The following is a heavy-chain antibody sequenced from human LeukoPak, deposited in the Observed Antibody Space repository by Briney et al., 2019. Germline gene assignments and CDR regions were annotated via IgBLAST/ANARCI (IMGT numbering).Heavy chain of an antibody. Sequence: GGSLRLSCAASGFTFSDYYMSWIRQAPGKGLEWVSYISSSGSTIYYADSVKGRFTISRDNAKKSLYLQMNSLRAEDTAVYYCARVVAENYYYYMDVWGKGTTVTVSS. CDR3: ARVVAENYYYYMDV. CDR1: GFTFSDYY. CDR2: ISSSGSTI. J-gene: IGHJ6*03. V-gene: IGHV3-11*04.